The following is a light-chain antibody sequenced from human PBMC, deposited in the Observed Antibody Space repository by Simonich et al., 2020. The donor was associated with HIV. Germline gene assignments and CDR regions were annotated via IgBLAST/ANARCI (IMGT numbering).Light chain of an antibody. V-gene: IGKV2-28*01. Sequence: DIVMTQFPLSLPVTPGEPASISCRSSQSLLHSNGYNYMNCYLKKLGESPQVLIYLGANRASGVPDRFSGRGSGTDFTLKISRVEAEDVGVYYCMQGTHWPPLTFGGGTKVEIK. CDR3: MQGTHWPPLT. CDR1: QSLLHSNGYNY. CDR2: LGA. J-gene: IGKJ4*01.